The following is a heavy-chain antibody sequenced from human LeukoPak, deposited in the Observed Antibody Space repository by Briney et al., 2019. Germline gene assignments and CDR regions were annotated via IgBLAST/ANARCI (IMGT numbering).Heavy chain of an antibody. V-gene: IGHV3-11*04. Sequence: GGSLRLSCAASGLTFSDYYMSWIRQAPGKGLEWVSYISSSGSTIYYADSVKGRFTISRDTSKNTLSLQMNSLGVGDTGLYYCARAFASGIRRALWFGDLLRAQGTLVTVSS. J-gene: IGHJ4*02. D-gene: IGHD3-10*01. CDR2: ISSSGSTI. CDR1: GLTFSDYY. CDR3: ARAFASGIRRALWFGDLL.